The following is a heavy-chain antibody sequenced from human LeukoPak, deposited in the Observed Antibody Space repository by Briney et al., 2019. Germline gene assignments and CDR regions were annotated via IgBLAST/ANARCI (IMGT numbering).Heavy chain of an antibody. CDR2: ISSAGDST. CDR1: EFTFSTYA. V-gene: IGHV3-23*01. J-gene: IGHJ4*02. D-gene: IGHD3-10*01. Sequence: SGGSLRLSCVASEFTFSTYAMSWVRPAPGKGPEWVSGISSAGDSTFYADSVKGRFTISRDNSKNTLYLQMNSVRLEDTAIYYCADFGSGSYIFDYWGQGTLVTVSS. CDR3: ADFGSGSYIFDY.